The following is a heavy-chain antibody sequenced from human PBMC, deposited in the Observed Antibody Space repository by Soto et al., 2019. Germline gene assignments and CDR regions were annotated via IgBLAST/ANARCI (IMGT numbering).Heavy chain of an antibody. CDR3: PKDSSEPPLVGATLVFGT. J-gene: IGHJ3*02. D-gene: IGHD1-26*01. Sequence: GGSLRLSCAASGFTFSSYAMSWVRQAPGKGLEWVSAISGSGGSTYYADSVKGRFTISRDNSKNTLYLQMNSLRAEDTAVYYCPKDSSEPPLVGATLVFGTWSQGTSVT. V-gene: IGHV3-23*01. CDR2: ISGSGGST. CDR1: GFTFSSYA.